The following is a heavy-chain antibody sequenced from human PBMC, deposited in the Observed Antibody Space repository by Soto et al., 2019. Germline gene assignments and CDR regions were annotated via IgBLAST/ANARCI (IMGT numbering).Heavy chain of an antibody. V-gene: IGHV4-39*07. J-gene: IGHJ5*02. Sequence: TVSGGSISSGGYYWSWIRQPPGKGLEWIGEINHSGSTNYNPSLKSRVTISVDTSKNQFSLKLSSVTAADTAVYYCARDGRGIAAALNWFDPWGQGTLVTVSS. CDR3: ARDGRGIAAALNWFDP. D-gene: IGHD6-13*01. CDR1: GGSISSGGYY. CDR2: INHSGST.